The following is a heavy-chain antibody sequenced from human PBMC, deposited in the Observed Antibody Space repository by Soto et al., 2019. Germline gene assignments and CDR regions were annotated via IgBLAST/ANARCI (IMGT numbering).Heavy chain of an antibody. Sequence: QLQLQESGPGLVKPSETLSLTCTVSGGSISSSSYYWGWIRQPPGKGLEWIGSIYYSGSTYYNPSHKSRVTISVDTSKNQFSLKLSSVTAADTAVYYCKSTYNGIVPAYGMDVWGQGTTVTVSS. CDR1: GGSISSSSYY. D-gene: IGHD2-2*01. J-gene: IGHJ6*02. CDR2: IYYSGST. CDR3: KSTYNGIVPAYGMDV. V-gene: IGHV4-39*01.